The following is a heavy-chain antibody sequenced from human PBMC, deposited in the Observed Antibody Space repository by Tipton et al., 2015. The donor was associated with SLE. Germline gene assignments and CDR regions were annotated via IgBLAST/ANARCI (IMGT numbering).Heavy chain of an antibody. Sequence: TLSLTCAVHDGSLSNYYWSWIRQSPEKGLEWIGYLSYSGSTNYNPSLKSRVTISVDTSKNQFSLKLSSVTAADTAVYYCARAGGGDSNWFDPWGQGTLVTVSS. CDR3: ARAGGGDSNWFDP. V-gene: IGHV4-59*12. CDR1: DGSLSNYY. CDR2: LSYSGST. J-gene: IGHJ5*02. D-gene: IGHD2-21*01.